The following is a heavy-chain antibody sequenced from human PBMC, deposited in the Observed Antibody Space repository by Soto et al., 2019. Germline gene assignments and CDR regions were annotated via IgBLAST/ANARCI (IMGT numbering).Heavy chain of an antibody. CDR1: GFTFSDYY. V-gene: IGHV3-11*01. CDR2: ISHGSTTI. Sequence: QVQLVESGGGLVKPGGSLRLSCAASGFTFSDYYMSWIRQAPGKGLEWVSYISHGSTTIYYTDSVKGRFTISRDNAKNSLYLQMNSRRAEDTAVYYCARDRAYPDAFDIWGQGTMVTVSS. CDR3: ARDRAYPDAFDI. J-gene: IGHJ3*02.